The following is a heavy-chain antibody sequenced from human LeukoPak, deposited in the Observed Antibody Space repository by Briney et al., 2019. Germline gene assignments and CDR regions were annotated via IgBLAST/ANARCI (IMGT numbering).Heavy chain of an antibody. V-gene: IGHV1-3*01. CDR1: GHTFTSYA. Sequence: GASVKVSCKASGHTFTSYAMHWVRQAPGQRLEWMGWINAGNGNPKYSQKFQGRVTITRDTSASTAYMELSSLRSEDTAVYYCAVWEPLYVPATAMRAPLDYWGQGTLVTVSS. J-gene: IGHJ4*02. D-gene: IGHD2-2*01. CDR2: INAGNGNP. CDR3: AVWEPLYVPATAMRAPLDY.